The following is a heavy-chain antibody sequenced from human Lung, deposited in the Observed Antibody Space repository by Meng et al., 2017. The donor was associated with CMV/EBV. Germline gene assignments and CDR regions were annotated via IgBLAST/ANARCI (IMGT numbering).Heavy chain of an antibody. CDR1: VDSITNHNC. CDR3: LRRSGGSV. V-gene: IGHV4-4*02. D-gene: IGHD3-10*01. CDR2: IPQRGSS. J-gene: IGHJ1*01. Sequence: QVQLRESGPVLVKPSGTLSLTCAVSVDSITNHNCWAWVRQPPGKGLEWIGEIPQRGSSAYNPSLKSRVSMSIDKSKNQCSLKLTSVTAADMAVYHCLRRSGGSVWGQGTLVTVSS.